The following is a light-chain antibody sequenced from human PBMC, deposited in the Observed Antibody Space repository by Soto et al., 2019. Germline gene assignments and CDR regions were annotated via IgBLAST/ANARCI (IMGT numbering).Light chain of an antibody. Sequence: EILMTQSPATLSVSPGESAALSCRASQSVSSNLAWYQQKPGQAPRLLIYGASTRATGIPARFSGSGSGTEFTLTISSLQSEDFAVYYCQQYNNWLTFGGGTKVDIK. J-gene: IGKJ4*01. CDR1: QSVSSN. CDR2: GAS. CDR3: QQYNNWLT. V-gene: IGKV3D-15*01.